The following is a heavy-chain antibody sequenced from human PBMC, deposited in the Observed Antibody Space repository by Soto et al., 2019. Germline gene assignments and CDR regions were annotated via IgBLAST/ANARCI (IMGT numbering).Heavy chain of an antibody. Sequence: PSETLSLTCTFSGGSISRYYWSWIRQPPGKGLEWIGYIYYSGSTNYNPSLKSRVTISVDTSKNQFSLKLSSVTAADTAVYYCARRVFGVVINRGGDAFDIWGQGTMVTVSS. D-gene: IGHD3-3*01. V-gene: IGHV4-59*08. J-gene: IGHJ3*02. CDR2: IYYSGST. CDR1: GGSISRYY. CDR3: ARRVFGVVINRGGDAFDI.